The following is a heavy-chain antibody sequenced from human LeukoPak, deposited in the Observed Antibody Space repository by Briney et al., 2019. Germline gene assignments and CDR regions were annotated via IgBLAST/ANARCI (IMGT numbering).Heavy chain of an antibody. D-gene: IGHD3-10*01. Sequence: PSETLSLTCTVSGGSISSYYWSWIRQPPGKGLEWIGYIYYSGSTNYNPSLKSRVTISVDTSKNQFSLKLSSVTAADTAVYYCARHSLGLSYFDYWGQGTLVTVSS. V-gene: IGHV4-59*08. CDR1: GGSISSYY. J-gene: IGHJ4*02. CDR2: IYYSGST. CDR3: ARHSLGLSYFDY.